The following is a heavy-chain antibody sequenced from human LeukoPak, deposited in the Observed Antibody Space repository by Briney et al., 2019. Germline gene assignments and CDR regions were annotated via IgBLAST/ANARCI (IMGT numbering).Heavy chain of an antibody. D-gene: IGHD2-15*01. J-gene: IGHJ4*02. CDR3: ARDRRARRDMDYFDY. Sequence: ASVKVSCKASGYTFTSYYMHWVRQAPGQGLEWMGLINPTGGSTGYAQKFQGRVTMTRDMSTSTDYMELSSLRSEDTAVYYCARDRRARRDMDYFDYWGQGTLVTVSS. CDR2: INPTGGST. CDR1: GYTFTSYY. V-gene: IGHV1-46*01.